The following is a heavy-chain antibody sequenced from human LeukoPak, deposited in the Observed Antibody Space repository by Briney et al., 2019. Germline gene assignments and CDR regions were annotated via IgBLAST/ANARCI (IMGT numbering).Heavy chain of an antibody. CDR2: IKSKTDGGTT. D-gene: IGHD3-10*01. V-gene: IGHV3-15*01. J-gene: IGHJ4*02. CDR1: GLASSNAW. Sequence: GARSLSCAASGLASSNAWMSWVRQAPGKGRGWVGRIKSKTDGGTTNYAAPGKGRLTISRNDAKNTLYLQMNSLKTEDTAVYYCTTVGEYGDFDYWGQGTLLTVSS. CDR3: TTVGEYGDFDY.